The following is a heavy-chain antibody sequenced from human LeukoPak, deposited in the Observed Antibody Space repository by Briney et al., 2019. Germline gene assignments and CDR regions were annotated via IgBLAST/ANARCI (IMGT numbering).Heavy chain of an antibody. CDR1: GFTFSSYG. CDR3: ANWIGSSSRDY. J-gene: IGHJ4*02. V-gene: IGHV3-30*18. Sequence: GRSLRLSCAASGFTFSSYGMHWVRQAPGKGLVWVAIISYDGSDKYYADSVKGRFTISRDNSNNALYLQMDSLRAEDTAVYYCANWIGSSSRDYWGQGTLVTVSS. D-gene: IGHD6-6*01. CDR2: ISYDGSDK.